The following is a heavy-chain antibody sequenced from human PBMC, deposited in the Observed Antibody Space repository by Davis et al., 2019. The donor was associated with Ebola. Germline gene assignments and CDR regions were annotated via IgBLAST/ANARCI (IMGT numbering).Heavy chain of an antibody. D-gene: IGHD3-3*01. CDR1: GFTFSSYA. Sequence: GESLKISCSASGFTFSSYAMHWVRQAPGKGLEYVSAISSNGGSTYYADSVKGRFTISRDNSKNTLYLQMSSLRAEDTAVYYCVNPRYYDFWSGYYTPWGQGTLVTVSS. CDR2: ISSNGGST. V-gene: IGHV3-64D*08. CDR3: VNPRYYDFWSGYYTP. J-gene: IGHJ5*02.